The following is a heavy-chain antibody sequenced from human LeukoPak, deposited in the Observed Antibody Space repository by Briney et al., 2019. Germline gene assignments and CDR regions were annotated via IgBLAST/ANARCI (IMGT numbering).Heavy chain of an antibody. D-gene: IGHD1-26*01. V-gene: IGHV4-61*01. J-gene: IGHJ4*02. Sequence: SETLSLTCTVSGGSVSSGSYYWSWIRQPPGKGLEWIGYFYYSGSTNYNPSLKSRVTISVDTSKNQFSLKLSSVTAADTAVYYCARGEWELLLWYYWGQGTLVTVSS. CDR1: GGSVSSGSYY. CDR3: ARGEWELLLWYY. CDR2: FYYSGST.